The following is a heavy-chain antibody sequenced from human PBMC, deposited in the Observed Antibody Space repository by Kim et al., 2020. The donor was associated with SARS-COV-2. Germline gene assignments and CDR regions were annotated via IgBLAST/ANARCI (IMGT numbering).Heavy chain of an antibody. CDR3: ARDGGVGEGAYYGMDV. CDR1: RFTFSNYW. Sequence: GGSLRLSCAASRFTFSNYWMSWVRQAPGKGLEWVANMKQDGSEKHYVDSVKGRFTISRDNAKKSLDLQMNSLRAEDTAEYYCARDGGVGEGAYYGMDVWGQGTTVTVSS. CDR2: MKQDGSEK. D-gene: IGHD3-16*01. J-gene: IGHJ6*02. V-gene: IGHV3-7*03.